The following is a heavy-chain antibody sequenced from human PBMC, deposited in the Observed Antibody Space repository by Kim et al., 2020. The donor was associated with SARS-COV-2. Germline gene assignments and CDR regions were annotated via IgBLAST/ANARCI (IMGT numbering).Heavy chain of an antibody. Sequence: AGSVKGRFTLPRDNAKNSLYLKMNSLRAEDTAVYYCARESYDILTGYYTHWGQGTLVTVSS. D-gene: IGHD3-9*01. CDR3: ARESYDILTGYYTH. V-gene: IGHV3-21*01. J-gene: IGHJ4*02.